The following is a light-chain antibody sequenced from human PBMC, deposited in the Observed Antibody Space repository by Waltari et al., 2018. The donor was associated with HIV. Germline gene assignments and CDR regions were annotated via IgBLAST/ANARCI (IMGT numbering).Light chain of an antibody. CDR2: RNY. CDR3: EAWDSTLKETL. Sequence: QSVLTQQPSASGTPGQTVTISCSGSTSNIETQWVYWYQQLPGTAPKLLIYRNYKRPSGVPERFSVSKSGASASLVISVLRSEDEADYYCEAWDSTLKETLFGGGTKLTVL. V-gene: IGLV1-47*01. CDR1: TSNIETQW. J-gene: IGLJ3*02.